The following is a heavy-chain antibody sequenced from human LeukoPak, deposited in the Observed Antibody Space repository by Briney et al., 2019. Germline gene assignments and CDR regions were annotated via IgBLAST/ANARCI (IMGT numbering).Heavy chain of an antibody. D-gene: IGHD5-24*01. CDR3: ARGSGWLQYREPLDY. CDR1: GGTFSSYA. V-gene: IGHV1-69*13. J-gene: IGHJ4*02. Sequence: SVKVSCKASGGTFSSYAISWVRQAPGQGLEWMGGIIPIFGTANYAQKFQGRVTITADESTSTAYMELSSLRSEDTAVYYCARGSGWLQYREPLDYWGQGTLVTVSS. CDR2: IIPIFGTA.